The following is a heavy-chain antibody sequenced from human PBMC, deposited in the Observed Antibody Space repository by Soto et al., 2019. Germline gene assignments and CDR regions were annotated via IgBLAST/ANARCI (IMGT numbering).Heavy chain of an antibody. CDR1: EFTFSNYG. CDR2: IWYDGSNK. D-gene: IGHD3-3*01. Sequence: PGGSLRLSCAAAEFTFSNYGMHWVRQAPGKGLEWVAVIWYDGSNKYYADSVKGRFTISRDNSKNTLYLQMNSLRAEDTAVYYCARVPVLSIFGVARPTWPSGMDVWGQGTTVTVSS. CDR3: ARVPVLSIFGVARPTWPSGMDV. J-gene: IGHJ6*02. V-gene: IGHV3-33*01.